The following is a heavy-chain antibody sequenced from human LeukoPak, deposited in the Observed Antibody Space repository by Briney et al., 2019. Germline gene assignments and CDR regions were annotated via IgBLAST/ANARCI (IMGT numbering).Heavy chain of an antibody. D-gene: IGHD3-3*01. CDR1: GFTFSSYG. CDR2: ISYDGTNK. J-gene: IGHJ4*02. Sequence: PGRSLRLSCAASGFTFSSYGMHWVCQAPGKGLEWVAVISYDGTNKYYADSVKGRFTISRDNSKNTLYLQMNSLRAEDTAVYYCASDALRFLEWLFYFDYWGQGTLVTVSS. V-gene: IGHV3-30*03. CDR3: ASDALRFLEWLFYFDY.